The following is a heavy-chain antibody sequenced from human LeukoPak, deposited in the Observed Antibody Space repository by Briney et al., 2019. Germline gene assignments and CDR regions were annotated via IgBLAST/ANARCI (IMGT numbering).Heavy chain of an antibody. V-gene: IGHV4-34*01. D-gene: IGHD3/OR15-3a*01. J-gene: IGHJ6*02. CDR1: GGSFSGYY. CDR3: ASLIMISVYYYGMDV. CDR2: INHSGST. Sequence: SETLSLTCAVYGGSFSGYYWSWIRQPPGKGLEWIGEINHSGSTNYNPSLKSRVTISVDTSKNQFSLKLSSVTAADTAVYYCASLIMISVYYYGMDVWGQGTTVTVSS.